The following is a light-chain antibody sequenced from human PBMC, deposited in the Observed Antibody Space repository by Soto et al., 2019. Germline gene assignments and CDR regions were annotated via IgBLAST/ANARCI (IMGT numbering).Light chain of an antibody. CDR3: QQYGTLPPDT. J-gene: IGKJ2*01. CDR2: GAS. V-gene: IGKV3-20*01. CDR1: QSVSSSY. Sequence: IVLTQSPGTLSLSPGERATLSCRARQSVSSSYLAWYQQKPGQAPRLLIYGASSRATGIPDRFSGSGSGTDFTLTIIRLEPEDSAVYYCQQYGTLPPDTSGQGTKLDIK.